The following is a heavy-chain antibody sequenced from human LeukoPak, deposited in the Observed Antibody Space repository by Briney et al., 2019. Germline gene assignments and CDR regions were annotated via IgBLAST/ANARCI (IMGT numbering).Heavy chain of an antibody. CDR1: GYSISSGYY. D-gene: IGHD3-3*01. J-gene: IGHJ4*02. CDR3: ARTFNYDFWSGYHTYFDY. V-gene: IGHV4-38-2*01. CDR2: IYHSGST. Sequence: PSETLPLTCAVSGYSISSGYYWGWIRQPPGKGLEWIGSIYHSGSTYYNPSLKSRVTISVDTSKNQFSLKLSSVTAADTAVYYCARTFNYDFWSGYHTYFDYWGQGTLVTVSS.